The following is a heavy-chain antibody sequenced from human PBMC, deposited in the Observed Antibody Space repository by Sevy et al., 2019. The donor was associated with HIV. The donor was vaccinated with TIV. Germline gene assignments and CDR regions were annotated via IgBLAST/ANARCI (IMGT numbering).Heavy chain of an antibody. V-gene: IGHV3-30*18. Sequence: GGSLRLSCAASGFAFSDHGMHWVCQAPGKGLDWVAAISYDGNNRYYADSVKGRFTISRDNSKNTLYLQMDSVRPEDTAVYYCAKEDYGGNLPNYFASWGQGTRVTVSS. CDR2: ISYDGNNR. D-gene: IGHD4-17*01. CDR3: AKEDYGGNLPNYFAS. CDR1: GFAFSDHG. J-gene: IGHJ4*02.